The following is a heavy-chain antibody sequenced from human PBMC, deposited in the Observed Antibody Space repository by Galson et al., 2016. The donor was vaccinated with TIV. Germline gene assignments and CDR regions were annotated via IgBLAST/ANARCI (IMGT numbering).Heavy chain of an antibody. J-gene: IGHJ4*02. CDR2: FDPEVSET. Sequence: SGNSLTELVLHWVRQAPGKGLEWMGGFDPEVSETVYAQRFQGRVTVTADTYRDTAYMELGSLRIDDTAVYYFATVAWFPGLSLDNWGQGTLVTVSS. CDR3: ATVAWFPGLSLDN. D-gene: IGHD2/OR15-2a*01. CDR1: GNSLTELV. V-gene: IGHV1-24*01.